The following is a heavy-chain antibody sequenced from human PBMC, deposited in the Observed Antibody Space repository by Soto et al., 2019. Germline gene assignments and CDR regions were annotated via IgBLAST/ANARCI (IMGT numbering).Heavy chain of an antibody. V-gene: IGHV1-46*01. Sequence: QVQLVQSGAEVKKPGASVKVSCQASGYTFTSQYLHWVRQAPGQGLEWLGIINPSEGSTTYEHKCQCRVTMTRDTSTNTLDMELSSLRSEDTAVYYCARETAVGTGSYLYWGQGTLVTVSS. CDR3: ARETAVGTGSYLY. D-gene: IGHD1-26*01. CDR2: INPSEGST. J-gene: IGHJ4*02. CDR1: GYTFTSQY.